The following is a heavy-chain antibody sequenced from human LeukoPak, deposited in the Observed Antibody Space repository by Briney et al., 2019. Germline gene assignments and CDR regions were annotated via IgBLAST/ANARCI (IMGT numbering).Heavy chain of an antibody. CDR3: ARDSITIFGVVPRAFDI. J-gene: IGHJ3*02. V-gene: IGHV4-61*02. CDR2: IYTSGST. Sequence: SETLSLTCTVSGGSISSGSYYWSWLRQPAGKGLEWIGRIYTSGSTNYNPSLKSRVTISVDTSKNQFSLKLSSVTAADTAVYYCARDSITIFGVVPRAFDIWGQGTMVTVSS. D-gene: IGHD3-3*01. CDR1: GGSISSGSYY.